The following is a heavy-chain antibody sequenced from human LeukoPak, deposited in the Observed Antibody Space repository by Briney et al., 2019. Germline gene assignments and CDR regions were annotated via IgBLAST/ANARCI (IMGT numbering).Heavy chain of an antibody. J-gene: IGHJ4*02. Sequence: PGRSLRLSCTASGFTFSSYGMHWVRQAPGKGLEWVAVIWYDGSNKFYADSVKGRFTISRDNSKNTLYVQMNSLRAEDTAVYYCARDPHDYHSSGLLTPYYFDYWGRGTLVTVSS. V-gene: IGHV3-33*01. CDR1: GFTFSSYG. D-gene: IGHD3-22*01. CDR2: IWYDGSNK. CDR3: ARDPHDYHSSGLLTPYYFDY.